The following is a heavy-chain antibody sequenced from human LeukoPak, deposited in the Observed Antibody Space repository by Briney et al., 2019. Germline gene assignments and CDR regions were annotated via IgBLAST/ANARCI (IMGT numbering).Heavy chain of an antibody. V-gene: IGHV4-39*01. Sequence: PSETLSLTCTVSGGSISSSSYYWGWIRQPPGKGLEWIGSIYYSGSTYYNPSLKSRVTISVDTSKNQFSLKLSSVTAADTAVYYCARHAMQQLVGGAAFDYWGQGTLVTVSS. J-gene: IGHJ4*02. CDR2: IYYSGST. D-gene: IGHD6-13*01. CDR1: GGSISSSSYY. CDR3: ARHAMQQLVGGAAFDY.